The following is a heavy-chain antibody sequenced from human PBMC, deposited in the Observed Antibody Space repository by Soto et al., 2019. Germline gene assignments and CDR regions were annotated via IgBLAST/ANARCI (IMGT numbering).Heavy chain of an antibody. CDR3: AREWAGSSSSPHYYYYGMDV. D-gene: IGHD6-6*01. J-gene: IGHJ6*02. V-gene: IGHV1-46*01. Sequence: QVQLVQSGAEVKKPGASVKVSCKASGYTFTSYYMHWVRQAPGQGLEWMGIINPSGGSTSYAQKFQGRVAMTRDTSTSTVYMEVSSLRSEDTAVYYCAREWAGSSSSPHYYYYGMDVWGQGTTVTVSS. CDR2: INPSGGST. CDR1: GYTFTSYY.